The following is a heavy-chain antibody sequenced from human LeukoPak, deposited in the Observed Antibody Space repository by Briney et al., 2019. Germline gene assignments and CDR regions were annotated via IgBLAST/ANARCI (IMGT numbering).Heavy chain of an antibody. CDR2: INHSGST. V-gene: IGHV4-34*01. D-gene: IGHD2-15*01. CDR3: ARVGRYCSGGSCPYYYMDV. Sequence: SSETLSLTCAVYGGSFSGYYWSWIRQPPGKGLEWIGEINHSGSTNYNPSLKSRVTISVDTSKNQFSLKLSSVTAADTAVYYCARVGRYCSGGSCPYYYMDVWGKGTTVTVSS. CDR1: GGSFSGYY. J-gene: IGHJ6*03.